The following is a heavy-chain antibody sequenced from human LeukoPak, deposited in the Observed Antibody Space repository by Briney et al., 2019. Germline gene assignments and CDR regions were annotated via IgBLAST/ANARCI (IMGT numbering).Heavy chain of an antibody. CDR2: LSHDGNFI. CDR1: GFTLTNYG. V-gene: IGHV3-33*02. Sequence: GGSLRLSCGVSGFTLTNYGMHWVRQAPGKGLEWVAVLSHDGNFIDYAASVKGRFTIPRDTSTNTLFLQMSSLRAKDTAVYYCARDVDLYLDFWGQGTLATVSS. D-gene: IGHD2-21*01. J-gene: IGHJ4*02. CDR3: ARDVDLYLDF.